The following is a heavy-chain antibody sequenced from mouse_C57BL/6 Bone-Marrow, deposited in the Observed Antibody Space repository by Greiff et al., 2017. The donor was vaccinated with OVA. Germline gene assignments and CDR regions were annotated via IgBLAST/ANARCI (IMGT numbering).Heavy chain of an antibody. CDR1: GYTFTDHI. CDR2: IYPVSGET. J-gene: IGHJ4*01. V-gene: IGHV1-11*01. D-gene: IGHD1-1*01. CDR3: GSPFYYYGSSYVDAMDY. Sequence: QVQLKESGAELASPGASVTLSCKASGYTFTDHIMNWVKKRPGQGLEWIGRIYPVSGETNYNQKFMGKATFSVDRSSSTVYMVLNSLTSEDPAVYYCGSPFYYYGSSYVDAMDYWGQGTSVTVSS.